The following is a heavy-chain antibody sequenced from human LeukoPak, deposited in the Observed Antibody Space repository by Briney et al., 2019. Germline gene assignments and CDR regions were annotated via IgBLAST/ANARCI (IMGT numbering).Heavy chain of an antibody. V-gene: IGHV3-74*01. Sequence: GGSLRHSCAASGFTFSSYWMHWVRQAPGKGLVWVSRINSDGSSTSYADSMKGRFTISRDNAKNTLYLQMNSLRAEDTAVYYCATANTYYYDSSGYYSNWGQGTLVTVSS. D-gene: IGHD3-22*01. CDR3: ATANTYYYDSSGYYSN. CDR1: GFTFSSYW. J-gene: IGHJ4*02. CDR2: INSDGSST.